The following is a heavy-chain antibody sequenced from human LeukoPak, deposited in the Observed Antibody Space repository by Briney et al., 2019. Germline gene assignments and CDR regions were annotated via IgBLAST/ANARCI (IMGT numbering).Heavy chain of an antibody. J-gene: IGHJ4*02. CDR1: GFTFSNYN. CDR2: ITSSSSYK. CDR3: AKDGAWLRFDD. D-gene: IGHD5-12*01. V-gene: IGHV3-21*04. Sequence: GGSLRLSCAAPGFTFSNYNMNWVRQAPGKGLEWISSITSSSSYKFYADSVKGRFTISRDDPKNTLYLQMENLRAEDTAVYYCAKDGAWLRFDDWGQGTLVTVSS.